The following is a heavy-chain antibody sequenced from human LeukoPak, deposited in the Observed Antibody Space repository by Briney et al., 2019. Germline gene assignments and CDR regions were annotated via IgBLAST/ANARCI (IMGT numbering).Heavy chain of an antibody. D-gene: IGHD3-10*01. CDR3: AREAYGSGNYYSDY. Sequence: PGESLRLSCAASGFTFSSKWMHWVRQAPGKGLVWVSRIHKDGSSTTYADSVKGRFTISRDNAKNTLYLQMNSLRAEDTAMYYCAREAYGSGNYYSDYWGQGTLVTVSS. CDR2: IHKDGSST. J-gene: IGHJ4*02. CDR1: GFTFSSKW. V-gene: IGHV3-74*01.